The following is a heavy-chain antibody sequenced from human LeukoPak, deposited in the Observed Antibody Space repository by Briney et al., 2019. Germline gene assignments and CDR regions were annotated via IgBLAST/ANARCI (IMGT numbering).Heavy chain of an antibody. J-gene: IGHJ4*02. D-gene: IGHD1-14*01. Sequence: PGGSLRLSCAASGFTFSSYSMTWVRQAPGKGLEWVSSISSSSSYIYYADSVKGRFTISRDNAKNSLYLQMNSLRAEDTAVYYCARVRSKTDPILYYFDYWGQGTLVTVSS. CDR2: ISSSSSYI. CDR3: ARVRSKTDPILYYFDY. V-gene: IGHV3-21*01. CDR1: GFTFSSYS.